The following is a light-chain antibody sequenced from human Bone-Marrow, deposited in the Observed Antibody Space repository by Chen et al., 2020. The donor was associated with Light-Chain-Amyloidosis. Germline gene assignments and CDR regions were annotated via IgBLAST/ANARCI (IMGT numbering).Light chain of an antibody. V-gene: IGLV3-25*03. Sequence: SYELTQPPSVSVSPGQTARITCSGDDLPTKYAYWYQQKPGQAPVLVIHRDTERPSGISARFSGSSSGTTATLTISEVQAEDEADYHCPSADSSGTYEVIFGGGTKLTVL. CDR1: DLPTKY. CDR3: PSADSSGTYEVI. CDR2: RDT. J-gene: IGLJ2*01.